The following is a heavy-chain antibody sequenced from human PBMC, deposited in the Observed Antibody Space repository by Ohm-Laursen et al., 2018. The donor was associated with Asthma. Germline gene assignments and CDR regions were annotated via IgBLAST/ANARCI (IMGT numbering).Heavy chain of an antibody. CDR1: GFTFSSYA. CDR2: ISYDGSNK. J-gene: IGHJ6*02. Sequence: SLRLSCAASGFTFSSYAMHWVRQAPGKGLEWVAVISYDGSNKYYADSVKGRFTISRDNSKNTLYLQMNSLRAEDTAVYYCAKAARVYYYDSSGYQGMDVWGQGTTVTVSS. CDR3: AKAARVYYYDSSGYQGMDV. V-gene: IGHV3-30*04. D-gene: IGHD3-22*01.